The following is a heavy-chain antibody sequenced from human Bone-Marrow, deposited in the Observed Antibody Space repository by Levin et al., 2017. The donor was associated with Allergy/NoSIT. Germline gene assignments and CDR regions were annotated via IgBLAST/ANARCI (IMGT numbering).Heavy chain of an antibody. D-gene: IGHD3-16*01. J-gene: IGHJ6*02. Sequence: NTGGSLRLSCAASGLSFSNYDMNWVRQAPGKGLEWVSSISSGSSHIDYADSVKGRFTISRDNAKNSLYLQMNSLRVEDTAVYFCASWAMFYYDGSDFDYFYYGMDVWGQGTTVTVSS. CDR1: GLSFSNYD. V-gene: IGHV3-21*06. CDR3: ASWAMFYYDGSDFDYFYYGMDV. CDR2: ISSGSSHI.